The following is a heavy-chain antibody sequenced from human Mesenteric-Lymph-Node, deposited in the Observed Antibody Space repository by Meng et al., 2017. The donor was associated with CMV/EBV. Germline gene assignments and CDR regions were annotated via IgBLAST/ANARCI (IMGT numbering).Heavy chain of an antibody. J-gene: IGHJ3*02. CDR1: GYTFTGYF. Sequence: ASVKVSCKASGYTFTGYFMHWVRQAPGQGLEWMGWINANNGGTNYAQKFQGRVTMTRDTSISTAYMELSRLRSDDTAVYYCARDYYDSSGYNWRGAFDIWGQGTMVTVS. V-gene: IGHV1-2*02. CDR3: ARDYYDSSGYNWRGAFDI. D-gene: IGHD3-22*01. CDR2: INANNGGT.